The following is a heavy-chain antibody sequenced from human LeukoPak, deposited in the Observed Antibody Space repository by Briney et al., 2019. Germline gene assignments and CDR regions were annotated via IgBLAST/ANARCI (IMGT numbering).Heavy chain of an antibody. CDR2: INTNTGNP. D-gene: IGHD2-2*01. CDR1: GYTFTSYA. V-gene: IGHV7-4-1*02. CDR3: ARPPCSSTSCSPRHYYGMDV. Sequence: ASVKVSCKASGYTFTSYAMNWVRQAPGQGLEWMGWINTNTGNPTYAQGFTGRFVFSLDTSVSTAYLQISSLKAEDTAVYYCARPPCSSTSCSPRHYYGMDVWGQGTTVTVSS. J-gene: IGHJ6*02.